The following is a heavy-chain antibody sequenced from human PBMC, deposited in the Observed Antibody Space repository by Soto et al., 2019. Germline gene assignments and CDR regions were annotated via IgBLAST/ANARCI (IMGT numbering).Heavy chain of an antibody. D-gene: IGHD1-26*01. V-gene: IGHV1-69*06. CDR1: GDTFSNYV. CDR3: ARIGVGSRR. Sequence: QVRLVQSGAEVRKPGSSVRDSCESFGDTFSNYVMSWVRQAPGQGREWMGGFAPISGSPDYSENFQGRITITADTYTSTSYMELSSLTTDDTAVYYCARIGVGSRRWGQGTLVTVSS. CDR2: FAPISGSP. J-gene: IGHJ3*01.